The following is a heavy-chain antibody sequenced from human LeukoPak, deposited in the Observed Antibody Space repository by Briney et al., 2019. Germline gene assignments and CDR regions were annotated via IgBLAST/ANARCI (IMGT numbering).Heavy chain of an antibody. CDR3: AGVYSGYDQLDY. Sequence: GASVTVSCTASGYTFTSYGISWVRQAPGQGLEWMGWISAYNGNTNYAQKLQGRVTMTTDTSTSTAYMELRSLRSDDTAVYYCAGVYSGYDQLDYWGQGTLVTVSS. D-gene: IGHD5-12*01. CDR1: GYTFTSYG. V-gene: IGHV1-18*01. CDR2: ISAYNGNT. J-gene: IGHJ4*02.